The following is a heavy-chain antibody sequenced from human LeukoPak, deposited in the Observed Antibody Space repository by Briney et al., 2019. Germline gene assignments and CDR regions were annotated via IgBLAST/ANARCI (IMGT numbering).Heavy chain of an antibody. V-gene: IGHV3-33*06. Sequence: GRSLRLSCAASGFTFINYGMHWVRQAPGKGLEWVAVIWYDGSNKYYADSVKGRFTISRDNSKNTLYLQMNSLRADDTAVYYCAKGRELHYYYYYMDVWGKGTTVTVSS. CDR2: IWYDGSNK. CDR3: AKGRELHYYYYYMDV. CDR1: GFTFINYG. J-gene: IGHJ6*03. D-gene: IGHD5-24*01.